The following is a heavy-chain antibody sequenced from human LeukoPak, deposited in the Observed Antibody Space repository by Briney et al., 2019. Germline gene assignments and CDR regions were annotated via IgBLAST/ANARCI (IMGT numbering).Heavy chain of an antibody. D-gene: IGHD3-16*01. V-gene: IGHV3-30*04. CDR3: ARFMITFGGAFDY. J-gene: IGHJ4*02. CDR2: ISYDGSNK. CDR1: GFTFSSYA. Sequence: PGGSLRLSCAASGFTFSSYAMHWVRQAPGKGLEWVAVISYDGSNKYYADSVKGRFTISRDNSKNTLYLQMNSLRAEDTAVYYCARFMITFGGAFDYWGQGTLVTVSS.